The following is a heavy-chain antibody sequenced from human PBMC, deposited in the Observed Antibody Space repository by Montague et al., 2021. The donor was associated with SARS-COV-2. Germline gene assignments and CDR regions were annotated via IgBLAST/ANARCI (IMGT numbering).Heavy chain of an antibody. D-gene: IGHD3-22*01. CDR3: ARDRRYYDSSVYPGVAYNWFDP. CDR1: GFTFSSYA. J-gene: IGHJ5*02. CDR2: ISYDGSNK. Sequence: SLRLSCAASGFTFSSYAMHWVRRAPGKGLEWVAVISYDGSNKYYADSVKGRFTISRDNSKNTLYLQMNSLRAEDTAVYYCARDRRYYDSSVYPGVAYNWFDPWGQGTLVIVSS. V-gene: IGHV3-30-3*01.